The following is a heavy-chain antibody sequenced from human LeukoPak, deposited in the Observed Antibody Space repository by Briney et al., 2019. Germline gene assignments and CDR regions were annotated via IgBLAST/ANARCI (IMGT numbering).Heavy chain of an antibody. Sequence: RPSQSLSLTCTVSGGSISSGGYYWSWIRPHPGKGLEWIGYISYTGSTYYNPSLKSRVIISVDTSKLQFSLMLSSVTAADTAVYYCTRNYCSSTSCYKRYFDYWGQGTLVTVSS. CDR2: ISYTGST. CDR1: GGSISSGGYY. D-gene: IGHD2-2*02. J-gene: IGHJ4*02. CDR3: TRNYCSSTSCYKRYFDY. V-gene: IGHV4-31*03.